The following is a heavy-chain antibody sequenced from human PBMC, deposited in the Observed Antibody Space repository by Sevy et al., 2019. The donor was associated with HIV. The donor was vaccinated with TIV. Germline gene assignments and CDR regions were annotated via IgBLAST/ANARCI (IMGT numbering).Heavy chain of an antibody. CDR3: ATVGGSGWYESSDY. CDR2: ISGSGGST. D-gene: IGHD6-19*01. Sequence: GGSLRLSCAASGFTFSSYAMSWVRQAPGKGLEWVSAISGSGGSTYYADSVKGRFTISRDNSKNTLYLQMNSLRAEDTAVYYCATVGGSGWYESSDYWGQGTLVTVSS. CDR1: GFTFSSYA. J-gene: IGHJ4*02. V-gene: IGHV3-23*01.